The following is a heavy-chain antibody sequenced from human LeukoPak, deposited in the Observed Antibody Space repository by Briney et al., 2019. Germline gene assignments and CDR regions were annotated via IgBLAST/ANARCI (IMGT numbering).Heavy chain of an antibody. CDR1: GFTFRNYG. D-gene: IGHD1-1*01. Sequence: GGTLRLSCAASGFTFRNYGMSWVRQAPGKGLEWVSAISGSGINTYYADSVKGRFTISSDNSKNTLYLQMNSLRAEDTAVYYCAKSPWNGKFRAYFDYWGQGTLVTVSS. CDR3: AKSPWNGKFRAYFDY. J-gene: IGHJ4*02. V-gene: IGHV3-23*01. CDR2: ISGSGINT.